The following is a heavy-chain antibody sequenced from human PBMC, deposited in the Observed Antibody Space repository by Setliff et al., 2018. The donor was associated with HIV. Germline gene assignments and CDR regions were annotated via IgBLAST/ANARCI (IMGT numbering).Heavy chain of an antibody. CDR2: ISAYNGDT. D-gene: IGHD2-21*01. CDR3: ARERQGFHDY. Sequence: ASVKVSCKASGYIFSNYGINWVRQTPGLGLEWMGWISAYNGDTKHGPKFQGRVTMTTDTSTNTAYMELSSLTSDDTAMYFCARERQGFHDYWGQGTLVTVSS. CDR1: GYIFSNYG. V-gene: IGHV1-18*01. J-gene: IGHJ4*02.